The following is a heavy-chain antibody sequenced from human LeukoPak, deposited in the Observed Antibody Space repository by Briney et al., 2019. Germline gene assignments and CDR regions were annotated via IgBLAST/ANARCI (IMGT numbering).Heavy chain of an antibody. CDR2: TYYRSKWYN. D-gene: IGHD6-25*01. J-gene: IGHJ2*01. V-gene: IGHV6-1*01. Sequence: PSQTLSLTCAISGDSVYTNSAAWNWIRQSPSRGLEWLGRTYYRSKWYNDYAVSVKSRITINPDTSKNQFSLQLNSVTPEDTAVYYCERQRYRDSDHYWYFDLWGRGTLVSVSS. CDR1: GDSVYTNSAA. CDR3: ERQRYRDSDHYWYFDL.